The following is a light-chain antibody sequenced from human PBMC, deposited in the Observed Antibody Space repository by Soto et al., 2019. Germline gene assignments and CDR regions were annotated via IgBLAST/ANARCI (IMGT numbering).Light chain of an antibody. CDR3: SSYTTSSILVV. CDR1: SSDVGRSNY. CDR2: DVS. J-gene: IGLJ2*01. Sequence: QSALTQPASVSGSLGQSITVSCTGTSSDVGRSNYVSWYQKHPGRAPKLIIYDVSNRPSGVSTRFSGSKSGNTASLTISGLQAEDEADYYCSSYTTSSILVVFGGGTKLTVL. V-gene: IGLV2-14*03.